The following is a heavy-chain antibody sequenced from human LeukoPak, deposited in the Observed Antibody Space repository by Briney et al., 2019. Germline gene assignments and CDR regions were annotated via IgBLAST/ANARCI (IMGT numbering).Heavy chain of an antibody. V-gene: IGHV4-4*02. J-gene: IGHJ4*02. CDR3: ARDGASEWDHSHLDY. CDR2: IYHSGST. Sequence: SGTLSLTCAVSGGSISSSNWWSWVRQPPGKGLEWIGEIYHSGSTNYNPSLKSRVTISVDKSKNQFSLKLSSVTAADTAVYYCARDGASEWDHSHLDYWGQGTLVTVSS. D-gene: IGHD1-26*01. CDR1: GGSISSSNW.